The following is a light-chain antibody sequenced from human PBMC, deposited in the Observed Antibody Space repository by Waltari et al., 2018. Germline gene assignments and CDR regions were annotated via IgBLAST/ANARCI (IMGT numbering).Light chain of an antibody. CDR3: CSYIGRAL. V-gene: IGLV2-23*02. J-gene: IGLJ2*01. CDR1: SSDVGGYNF. Sequence: QSALTQPASVSGSPGQSITISCTGSSSDVGGYNFVSWYQQHPGKAPKLLIYEVIKRPSGVSMRFSGSKSGNTASLTISCLQAEDEADYYCCSYIGRALFGGGTKLTVL. CDR2: EVI.